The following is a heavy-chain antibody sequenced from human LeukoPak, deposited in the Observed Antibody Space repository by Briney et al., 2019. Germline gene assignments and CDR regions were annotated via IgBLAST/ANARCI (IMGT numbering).Heavy chain of an antibody. CDR1: GDSVSTNSAA. J-gene: IGHJ4*02. D-gene: IGHD3-9*01. Sequence: SQTLSLTCAISGDSVSTNSAAWSWIRQSPSRGLEWLGRTYYRSRWYNDYAVSVKSRITIKSDTSKNQFSLQPNSVTPEDTAVYYCARRRYYRFTGYFDYWGQGTPVTVSS. V-gene: IGHV6-1*01. CDR3: ARRRYYRFTGYFDY. CDR2: TYYRSRWYN.